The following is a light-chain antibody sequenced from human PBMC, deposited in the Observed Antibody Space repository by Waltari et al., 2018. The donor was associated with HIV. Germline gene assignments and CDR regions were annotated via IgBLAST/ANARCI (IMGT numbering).Light chain of an antibody. CDR2: EVS. J-gene: IGLJ2*01. Sequence: QSALTQPASVSGSPGPSITLSCTGTSSDVGGYKYASWYQQQPGKAPRLMIYEVSNRPSGVSNRFSGSKSGDTASLTISGLQTEDEAAYYCSSYTSSNTLRFGGGTKLTVL. V-gene: IGLV2-14*01. CDR1: SSDVGGYKY. CDR3: SSYTSSNTLR.